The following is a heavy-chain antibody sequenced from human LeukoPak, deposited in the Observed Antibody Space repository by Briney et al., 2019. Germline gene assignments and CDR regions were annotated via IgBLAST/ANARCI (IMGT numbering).Heavy chain of an antibody. D-gene: IGHD2-2*01. J-gene: IGHJ4*02. CDR1: GFTSSDYD. CDR3: ARGEVVPAASFDY. CDR2: IWSDGSNK. V-gene: IGHV3-33*03. Sequence: PGGSLRLSCAASGFTSSDYDMHWVRQAPGKGLEWVTFIWSDGSNKYYADSVKGRFTISRDNAKNSLYLRMNSLRAEDTAVYYCARGEVVPAASFDYWGQGTLVTVSS.